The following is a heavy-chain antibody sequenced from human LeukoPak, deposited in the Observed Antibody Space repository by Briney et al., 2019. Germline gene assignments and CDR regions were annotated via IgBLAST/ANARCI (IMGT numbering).Heavy chain of an antibody. CDR1: GFTFSSYW. CDR2: INTDGTST. CDR3: ARTGGGGSIAARLHYYYMDV. J-gene: IGHJ6*03. V-gene: IGHV3-74*01. D-gene: IGHD6-6*01. Sequence: GGSLRLSCAASGFTFSSYWMHWVRHAPGKGLVWVSRINTDGTSTTYADSVKGRFTISRDNAKNTLYLQMNSLRAEDTAVYYCARTGGGGSIAARLHYYYMDVWGQGTLVTVSS.